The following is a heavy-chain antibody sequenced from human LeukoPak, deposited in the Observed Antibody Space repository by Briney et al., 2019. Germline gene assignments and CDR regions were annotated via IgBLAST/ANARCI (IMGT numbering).Heavy chain of an antibody. CDR3: ARDRAPVTMLRGHPGGFDP. CDR2: FHRGRI. Sequence: PSETLSLTCKVSGYPIGLDYYWVWIRQAPGRGLQWIGGFHRGRIQYNSALKSRVTISIDSSKNQFSLRMWPVTAADTAVYYCARDRAPVTMLRGHPGGFDPWGQGTLVTVSS. CDR1: GYPIGLDYY. J-gene: IGHJ5*02. D-gene: IGHD3-10*01. V-gene: IGHV4-38-2*02.